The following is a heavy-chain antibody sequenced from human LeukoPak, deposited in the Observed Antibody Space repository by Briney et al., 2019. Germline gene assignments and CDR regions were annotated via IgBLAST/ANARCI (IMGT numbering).Heavy chain of an antibody. CDR3: ASASLNHGGFDP. D-gene: IGHD1-14*01. CDR1: GYTFTGYY. CDR2: INPNSGGT. Sequence: EASVKVSCKASGYTFTGYYMHWVRQAPGQGLAWMGWINPNSGGTNYAQKFRGRVTMTRDTSISTAYMELSRLRSDDTAVYYCASASLNHGGFDPWGQGTLVTVSS. J-gene: IGHJ5*02. V-gene: IGHV1-2*02.